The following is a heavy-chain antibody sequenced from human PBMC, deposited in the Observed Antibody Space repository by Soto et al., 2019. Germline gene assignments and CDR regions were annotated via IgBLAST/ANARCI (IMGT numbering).Heavy chain of an antibody. CDR3: ATLKQAPGGIDN. CDR2: INPKSGDT. CDR1: GYTFTAYY. V-gene: IGHV1-2*06. J-gene: IGHJ4*02. Sequence: ASAKVSCKASGYTFTAYYIYWVRQAPGQGLEWVGRINPKSGDTNYAQRFQGRVTMTRDTSISTAYMEVSSLRSDDTAFYYCATLKQAPGGIDNWGQGTLVTVSS. D-gene: IGHD2-8*02.